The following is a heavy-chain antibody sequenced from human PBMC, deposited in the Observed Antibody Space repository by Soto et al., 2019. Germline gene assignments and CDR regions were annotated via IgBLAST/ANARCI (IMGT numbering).Heavy chain of an antibody. CDR3: ARDTNDFWSGYYYADY. V-gene: IGHV3-21*01. CDR1: GFTFSSYS. Sequence: GGSLRLSCAASGFTFSSYSMNWVRQAPGKGLEWVSSISSSSSYIYYADSVKGRFTISRDNAKNSLYLQMNSLRAEDTAVYYCARDTNDFWSGYYYADYWGQGTLVTVFS. J-gene: IGHJ4*02. D-gene: IGHD3-3*01. CDR2: ISSSSSYI.